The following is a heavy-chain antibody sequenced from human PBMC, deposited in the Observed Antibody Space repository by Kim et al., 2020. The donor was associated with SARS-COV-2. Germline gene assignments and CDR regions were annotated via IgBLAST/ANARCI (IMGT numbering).Heavy chain of an antibody. D-gene: IGHD3-10*01. CDR1: GYTFTSYD. CDR3: VREMVRGVIDWFDP. J-gene: IGHJ5*02. Sequence: ASVKVSCKASGYTFTSYDINWVRQATGQGLEWMGWMNPNSGNTGYAQKFQGRVTMTRNTSISTAYMELSSLRSEDTAVYYCVREMVRGVIDWFDPWGQGTLVTVSS. V-gene: IGHV1-8*01. CDR2: MNPNSGNT.